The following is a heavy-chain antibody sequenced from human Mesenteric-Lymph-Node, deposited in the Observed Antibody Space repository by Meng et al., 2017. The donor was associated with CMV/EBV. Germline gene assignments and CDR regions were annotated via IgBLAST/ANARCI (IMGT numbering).Heavy chain of an antibody. CDR2: MYYSGST. J-gene: IGHJ3*01. D-gene: IGHD3-16*01. CDR1: GDSINLNY. Sequence: GSLRLSCTVSGDSINLNYWSWIRQAPGKGLEWIGNMYYSGSTYHNPSLKSRLAMSVDTSKNQFSLRLFSVTAADTAMYYCARDLLLRFGDPNHAAFDVWGQGTMVTVSS. CDR3: ARDLLLRFGDPNHAAFDV. V-gene: IGHV4-59*01.